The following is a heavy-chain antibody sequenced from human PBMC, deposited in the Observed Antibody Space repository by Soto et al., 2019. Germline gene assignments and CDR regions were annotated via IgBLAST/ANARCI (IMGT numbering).Heavy chain of an antibody. CDR2: IGTGTRTR. Sequence: GGSLRLSCAASGFVLSIYSMSWVRQAPGKGLEWVSYIGTGTRTRYYADSVKGRFTISRDNGKNSLFLQMNSLRAEDTALYYCARSYSYGFGYWGQGTLVTVSS. CDR1: GFVLSIYS. D-gene: IGHD5-18*01. J-gene: IGHJ4*02. CDR3: ARSYSYGFGY. V-gene: IGHV3-48*01.